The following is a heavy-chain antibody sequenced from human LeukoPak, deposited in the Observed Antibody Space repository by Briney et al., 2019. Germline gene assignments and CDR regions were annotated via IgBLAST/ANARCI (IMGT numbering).Heavy chain of an antibody. Sequence: GGSLRLSCAASGFTFGSYGMSWVRQTPGKGLEWVSTISGSGGSTYYADSVKGRFTISRDNSKNTLYLQMNSLRAEDTAVYYCAKDSHLYYWGQGTLVTVSS. V-gene: IGHV3-23*01. CDR1: GFTFGSYG. J-gene: IGHJ4*02. CDR3: AKDSHLYY. CDR2: ISGSGGST.